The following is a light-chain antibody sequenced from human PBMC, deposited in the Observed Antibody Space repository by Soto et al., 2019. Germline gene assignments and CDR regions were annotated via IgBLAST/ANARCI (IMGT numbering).Light chain of an antibody. J-gene: IGKJ4*01. CDR3: QQRSHGLT. CDR2: DAS. Sequence: EIVLTQSPATLSLSPGDRATLSCRASQSVINYLAWYQQKPGQAPRLLIYDASNRAPGIPDRFSGSGSGTGFTLTISSLEPEDFAVYYCQQRSHGLTFGGGTKVDIK. V-gene: IGKV3-11*01. CDR1: QSVINY.